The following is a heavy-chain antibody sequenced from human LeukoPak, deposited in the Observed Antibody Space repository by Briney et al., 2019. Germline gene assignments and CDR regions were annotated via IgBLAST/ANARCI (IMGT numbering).Heavy chain of an antibody. V-gene: IGHV4-39*01. D-gene: IGHD3-22*01. Sequence: SETLSLTCTVSGGSISGGSYYWGWIRQPPGKGLEWIGSISYSGNSYYNPSLKSRVSLSVETSKGQFSLKLSSVTAADTAVYYCATHTYDSSGYYFVYWGQGTLVTVSS. J-gene: IGHJ4*02. CDR1: GGSISGGSYY. CDR3: ATHTYDSSGYYFVY. CDR2: ISYSGNS.